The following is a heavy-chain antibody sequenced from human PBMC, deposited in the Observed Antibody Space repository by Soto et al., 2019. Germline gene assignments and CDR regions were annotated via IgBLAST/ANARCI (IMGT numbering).Heavy chain of an antibody. V-gene: IGHV4-34*01. Sequence: SETLSLTCAVYGGSFSGYYWSWIRQPPGKGLEWIGEINHSGSTNYNPSLKSRVTISVDTSKNQFSLKLSSVTAADTAVYYCAREQGHHPNTIFGVVITYYFDYWGQGTLVTVSS. CDR1: GGSFSGYY. J-gene: IGHJ4*02. CDR2: INHSGST. CDR3: AREQGHHPNTIFGVVITYYFDY. D-gene: IGHD3-3*01.